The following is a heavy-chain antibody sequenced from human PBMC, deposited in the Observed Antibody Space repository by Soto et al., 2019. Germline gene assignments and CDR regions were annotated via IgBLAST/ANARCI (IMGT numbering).Heavy chain of an antibody. J-gene: IGHJ4*01. CDR1: GFTFSSYG. CDR3: ASRSPALDY. V-gene: IGHV3-33*01. CDR2: IWNDGNNK. D-gene: IGHD2-2*01. Sequence: QVQLVESGGGVVQPGRSLRLSCAASGFTFSSYGMHWVRQAPGKGLEWVAVIWNDGNNKYYADSVKGRFTISRDNSKNTLYLQMTSLRAEDTGLYSCASRSPALDYWGHGTLVSVSS.